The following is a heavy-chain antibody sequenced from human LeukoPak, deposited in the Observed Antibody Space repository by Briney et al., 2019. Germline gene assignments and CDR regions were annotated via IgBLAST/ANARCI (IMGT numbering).Heavy chain of an antibody. D-gene: IGHD3-22*01. CDR2: INAGNGNT. CDR3: ARSSSGYSPTDY. Sequence: ASVKVSCKASGYTFTNYAMHWVRQAPGQRLEWMGWINAGNGNTKYSQKFQGRVTITRDTSASTAYMELSSLRSEDTAVYYCARSSSGYSPTDYWGQGTLVTVSS. CDR1: GYTFTNYA. J-gene: IGHJ4*02. V-gene: IGHV1-3*01.